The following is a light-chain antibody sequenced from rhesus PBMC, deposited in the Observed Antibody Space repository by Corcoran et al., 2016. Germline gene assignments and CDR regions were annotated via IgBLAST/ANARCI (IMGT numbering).Light chain of an antibody. CDR2: EAS. V-gene: IGKV1S17*01. Sequence: DIQMTQSPSSLSASVGDRVTITCRASQGITNDLACYQQKPGETPKLLIYEASSLKSGIPSRFSGSGSGTDFTLTISSLQPEDFATDYCQHYYSTPYSFGQGTKVEIK. CDR3: QHYYSTPYS. J-gene: IGKJ2*01. CDR1: QGITND.